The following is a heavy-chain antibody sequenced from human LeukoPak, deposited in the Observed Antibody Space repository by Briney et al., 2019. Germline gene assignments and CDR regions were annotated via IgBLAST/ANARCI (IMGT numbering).Heavy chain of an antibody. D-gene: IGHD5-12*01. J-gene: IGHJ4*02. CDR2: ISGSGGST. CDR3: AKRGDSGYDRFFDY. Sequence: PGGSLRLSCAASGFTFSNAWMSWVRQAPGKGLEWVSAISGSGGSTYYADSVKGRFTISRDNSKNTLYLQMNSLRAEDTAVYYCAKRGDSGYDRFFDYWGQGTLVTVSS. V-gene: IGHV3-23*01. CDR1: GFTFSNAW.